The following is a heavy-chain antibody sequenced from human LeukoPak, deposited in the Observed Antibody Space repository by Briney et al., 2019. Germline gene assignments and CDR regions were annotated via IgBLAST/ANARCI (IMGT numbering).Heavy chain of an antibody. CDR3: ASGRQTYYYDSSGLGY. Sequence: GGSLRLSCAAPGFTFSSYWMSWVRQAPGKGLEWVANIKQDGSEKYYVDSVKGRCTISRDNAKNSLYLQMNSLRAEDTAVYYCASGRQTYYYDSSGLGYWGQGTLVTVSS. V-gene: IGHV3-7*01. CDR1: GFTFSSYW. J-gene: IGHJ4*02. D-gene: IGHD3-22*01. CDR2: IKQDGSEK.